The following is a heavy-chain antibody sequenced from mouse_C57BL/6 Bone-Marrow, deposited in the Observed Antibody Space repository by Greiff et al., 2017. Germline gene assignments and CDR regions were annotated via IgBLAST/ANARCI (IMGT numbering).Heavy chain of an antibody. J-gene: IGHJ4*01. V-gene: IGHV1-69*01. CDR1: GYTFTSYW. CDR3: ARCAMDY. CDR2: IDPSDSYT. Sequence: QVQLQESGPELVKPGASVKLSCKASGYTFTSYWMHWVKQRPGQGLEWIGEIDPSDSYTNYNQKFKGKSTLTVDKSSSTAYLQLSSLTSEDSAVYYCARCAMDYWGQGTSVTVSS.